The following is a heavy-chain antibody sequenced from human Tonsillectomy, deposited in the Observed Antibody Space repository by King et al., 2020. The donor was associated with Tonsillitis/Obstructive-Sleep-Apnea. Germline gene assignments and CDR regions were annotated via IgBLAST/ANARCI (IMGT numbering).Heavy chain of an antibody. Sequence: VQLVQSGGGLIQPGGSLRLSCAASGFTVSSNYMSWVRQAPGKGLEWVSVIYSGGSTYYADSVKGRFTISRDNSKNTLYLQVNSLRAEDTAVYYCARDSTVTTCAFDIWGQGTMVTVSS. CDR1: GFTVSSNY. V-gene: IGHV3-53*01. J-gene: IGHJ3*02. D-gene: IGHD4-17*01. CDR2: IYSGGST. CDR3: ARDSTVTTCAFDI.